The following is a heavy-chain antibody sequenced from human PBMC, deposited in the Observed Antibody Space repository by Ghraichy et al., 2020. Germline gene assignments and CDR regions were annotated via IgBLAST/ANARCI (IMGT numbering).Heavy chain of an antibody. Sequence: ASVKVSCKASGYTFTSYAMNWVRQAPGQGLEWMGWINTNTGNPTYAQGFTGRFVFSLDTSVSTAYLQISSLKAEDTAVYYCARDSARACSSTSCYTSFDYWGQGTLVTVSS. D-gene: IGHD2-2*02. CDR2: INTNTGNP. J-gene: IGHJ4*02. V-gene: IGHV7-4-1*02. CDR1: GYTFTSYA. CDR3: ARDSARACSSTSCYTSFDY.